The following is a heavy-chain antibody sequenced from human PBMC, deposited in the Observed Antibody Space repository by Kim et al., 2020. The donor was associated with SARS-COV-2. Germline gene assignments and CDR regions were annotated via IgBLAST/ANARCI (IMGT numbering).Heavy chain of an antibody. CDR3: ARQGIGRYCSGGSCY. V-gene: IGHV3-23*01. J-gene: IGHJ4*03. Sequence: GGSLRLSCADSGFTFSTYGMSWVRQAPGKGLEWVSGISSSGDSTHYVDSVKGRFTISRDNSRNTLYLQMNSLRAEDTAVYYCARQGIGRYCSGGSCY. CDR1: GFTFSTYG. D-gene: IGHD2-15*01. CDR2: ISSSGDST.